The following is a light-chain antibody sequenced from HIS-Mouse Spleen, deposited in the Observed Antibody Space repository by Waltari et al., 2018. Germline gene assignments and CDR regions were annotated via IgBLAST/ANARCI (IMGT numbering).Light chain of an antibody. V-gene: IGKV3-20*01. CDR1: RSLSRIN. CDR2: GAS. J-gene: IGKJ1*01. CDR3: QQYGSSKWT. Sequence: CSRARRSLSRINLAWYHPKPGQAPRLLIYGASSRATGTPDRFSGSGPGTDFTLNTSRLEPEDFALYSCQQYGSSKWTFGQGTKVEIK.